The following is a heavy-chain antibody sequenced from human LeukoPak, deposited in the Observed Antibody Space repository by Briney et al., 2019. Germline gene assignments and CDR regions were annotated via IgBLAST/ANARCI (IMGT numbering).Heavy chain of an antibody. D-gene: IGHD4-11*01. Sequence: ASVKVSCKASGYTFTSYDINWVRQATGQGLEWMGWMNPNSGNTGYAQKFQGRVTMTRNTSISTAYMELSSLRSEDTAVYYCARDWVYSNEFGYYGMDVWGQGTTVTVPS. V-gene: IGHV1-8*01. CDR3: ARDWVYSNEFGYYGMDV. CDR1: GYTFTSYD. J-gene: IGHJ6*02. CDR2: MNPNSGNT.